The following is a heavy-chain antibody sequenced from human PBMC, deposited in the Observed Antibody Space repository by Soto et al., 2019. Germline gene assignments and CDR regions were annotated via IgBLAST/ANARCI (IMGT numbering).Heavy chain of an antibody. CDR1: NGSIRAYY. J-gene: IGHJ4*02. V-gene: IGHV4-4*07. D-gene: IGHD1-26*01. Sequence: SETLSLTCTVSNGSIRAYYWNWIRRPAGKGLEWIGRIYSTGSTYYNPSLKSRIAMSVDTSKNQFSLKLASVTAADAAMYYCARSSPRGEQLFFDFWGQGALVTVSS. CDR3: ARSSPRGEQLFFDF. CDR2: IYSTGST.